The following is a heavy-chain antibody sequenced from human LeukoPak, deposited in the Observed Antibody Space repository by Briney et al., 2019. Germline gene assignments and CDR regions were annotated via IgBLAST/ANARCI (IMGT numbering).Heavy chain of an antibody. V-gene: IGHV1-2*02. CDR3: AREDYYDSSGYYYAFGY. CDR2: INPNSGGT. Sequence: GASVKVSCKASGYTFTGYYMHWVRQAPGQGLEWMGWINPNSGGTNYAQKFQGRVTMTRDTSISTAYMELSRLRSDDTAVYYCAREDYYDSSGYYYAFGYWGQGTLVTVSS. D-gene: IGHD3-22*01. J-gene: IGHJ4*02. CDR1: GYTFTGYY.